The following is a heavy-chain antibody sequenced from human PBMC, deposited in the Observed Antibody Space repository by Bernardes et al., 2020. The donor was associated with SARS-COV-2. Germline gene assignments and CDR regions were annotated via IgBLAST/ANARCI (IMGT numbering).Heavy chain of an antibody. CDR3: ASLRYYYDSSGPGALDY. Sequence: SLKISCKGSGYSFTSYWIGWVRQMPGKGLEWMGIIYPGDSDTRYSPSFQGQVTISADKSISTAYLQWSSLKASDTAMYYCASLRYYYDSSGPGALDYWGQGTLVTVSS. J-gene: IGHJ4*02. V-gene: IGHV5-51*01. CDR2: IYPGDSDT. D-gene: IGHD3-22*01. CDR1: GYSFTSYW.